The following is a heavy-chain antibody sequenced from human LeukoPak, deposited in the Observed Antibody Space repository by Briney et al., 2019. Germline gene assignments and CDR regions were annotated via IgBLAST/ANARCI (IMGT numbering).Heavy chain of an antibody. J-gene: IGHJ4*02. Sequence: ASVKVSCKASGFTFTSYGISWVRQAPGQGLEWMGWISAYNGNTNYAQKLQGRVTMTTDTSTSTAYMELRSLRSDDTALYYCAIVVRSGWYVIDDYWGQGTLVTVSS. D-gene: IGHD6-19*01. CDR2: ISAYNGNT. CDR3: AIVVRSGWYVIDDY. CDR1: GFTFTSYG. V-gene: IGHV1-18*01.